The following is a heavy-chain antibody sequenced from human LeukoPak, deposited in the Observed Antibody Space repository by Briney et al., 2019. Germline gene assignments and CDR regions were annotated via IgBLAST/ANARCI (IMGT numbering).Heavy chain of an antibody. Sequence: GGSLRLSCAASGFTFSSYGMHWVRQAPGKGLEWVAFIRYDGSNKYYADSVKGRFTISRDNSKNTLYLQMHSLRAEDTAVYYCAKSGEQQWLVRWYFDYWGQGTLVTVSS. CDR3: AKSGEQQWLVRWYFDY. V-gene: IGHV3-30*02. CDR2: IRYDGSNK. CDR1: GFTFSSYG. J-gene: IGHJ4*02. D-gene: IGHD6-19*01.